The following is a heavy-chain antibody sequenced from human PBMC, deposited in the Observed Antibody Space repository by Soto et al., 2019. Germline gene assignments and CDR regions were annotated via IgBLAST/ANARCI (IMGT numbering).Heavy chain of an antibody. CDR3: ARGKVRYYYGSGSKPTRHYGMDV. CDR1: GGSISSGDYY. Sequence: QVQLQESGPGLVKPSQTLSLTCTVSGGSISSGDYYWSWIRQPPGKGLEWIGEINHSGSTNYNPSLKSRVTISVDTSKNQFSLKLSSVTAADTAVYYCARGKVRYYYGSGSKPTRHYGMDVWGQGTTVTVSS. V-gene: IGHV4-30-4*08. D-gene: IGHD3-10*01. CDR2: INHSGST. J-gene: IGHJ6*02.